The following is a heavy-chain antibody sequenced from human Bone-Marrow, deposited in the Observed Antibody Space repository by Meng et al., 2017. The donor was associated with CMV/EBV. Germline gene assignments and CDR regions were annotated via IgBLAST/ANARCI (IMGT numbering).Heavy chain of an antibody. CDR3: ARWGSFLAAIDQEDAFDI. V-gene: IGHV3-53*01. J-gene: IGHJ3*02. CDR2: IYSGGST. CDR1: GFTVSSNY. Sequence: GESLKISCAASGFTVSSNYMSWVRQAPGKGLEWVSVIYSGGSTYYADSVKGRFTISRDNSKNTLYLQMNSLRAEDTAVYYCARWGSFLAAIDQEDAFDIWGQGTMVTFSS. D-gene: IGHD2/OR15-2a*01.